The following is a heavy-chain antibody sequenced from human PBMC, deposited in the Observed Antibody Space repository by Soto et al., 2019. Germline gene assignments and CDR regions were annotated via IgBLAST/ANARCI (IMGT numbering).Heavy chain of an antibody. CDR1: GFTFSSYA. D-gene: IGHD6-6*01. CDR2: ISGSGGST. CDR3: AKTSMTSIAARRAYYFDY. Sequence: PGGSLRLSCAASGFTFSSYAMSWVRQAPGKGLEWVSAISGSGGSTYYADSVKGRFTISRDNSKNTLYLQMNSLRAEDTAVYYCAKTSMTSIAARRAYYFDYWGQGTLVTVSS. V-gene: IGHV3-23*01. J-gene: IGHJ4*02.